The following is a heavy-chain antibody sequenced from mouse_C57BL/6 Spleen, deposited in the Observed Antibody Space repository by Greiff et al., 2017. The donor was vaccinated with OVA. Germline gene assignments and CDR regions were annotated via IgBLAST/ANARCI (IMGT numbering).Heavy chain of an antibody. J-gene: IGHJ3*01. CDR1: GFNIKDDY. Sequence: EVQLQQSGAELVRPGASVKLSCTASGFNIKDDYMHWVKQRPEQGLERIGWIDPENGDTEYASKFQGKATITADTSSNTAYLQLSSLTSEDTAVYYCTTPYSNYVGWFAYWGQGTLVTVSA. CDR2: IDPENGDT. CDR3: TTPYSNYVGWFAY. V-gene: IGHV14-4*01. D-gene: IGHD2-5*01.